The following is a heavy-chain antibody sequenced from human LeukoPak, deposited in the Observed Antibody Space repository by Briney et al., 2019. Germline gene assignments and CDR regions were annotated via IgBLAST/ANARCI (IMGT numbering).Heavy chain of an antibody. V-gene: IGHV3-30*18. CDR1: GFTFSSYG. Sequence: GGSLRLSCAASGFTFSSYGMHWVRQAPGKGLEWVAVISYDGSNKYYADSVKGRFTISRDNSMNTLYLQMNSLRDENTAVYYCAQAWRWLQLNYWGQGTLVTVSS. CDR3: AQAWRWLQLNY. CDR2: ISYDGSNK. D-gene: IGHD5-24*01. J-gene: IGHJ4*02.